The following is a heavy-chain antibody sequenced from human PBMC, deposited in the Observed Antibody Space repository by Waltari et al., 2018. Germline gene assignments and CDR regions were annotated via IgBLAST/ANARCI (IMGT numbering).Heavy chain of an antibody. Sequence: VQLVETGGGLIQPGGSLRLSCAASGFTVSSNYMSWVRRATGKGGGGKGKIKPNSGCTNDAQKVQGRVTRTRDTSISTAYMELSRLRSDDTAVYYWARTPFSAAGCFDYWGQGTLVTVSS. CDR2: IKPNSGCT. V-gene: IGHV1-2*02. J-gene: IGHJ4*02. D-gene: IGHD6-13*01. CDR3: ARTPFSAAGCFDY. CDR1: GFTVSSNY.